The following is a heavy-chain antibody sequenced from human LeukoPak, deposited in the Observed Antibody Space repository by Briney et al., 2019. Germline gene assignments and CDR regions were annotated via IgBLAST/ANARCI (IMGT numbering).Heavy chain of an antibody. J-gene: IGHJ4*02. CDR1: GGSISSYY. CDR3: ARQGRVAGFDY. Sequence: SETLSLTCTVSGGSISSYYWSWIRQPPGEGLEWIGYIYYSGSTNYNPSLKSRVTISVDTSKNQFSLKLSSVTAADTAVYYCARQGRVAGFDYWGQGTLVTVSS. D-gene: IGHD6-19*01. CDR2: IYYSGST. V-gene: IGHV4-59*08.